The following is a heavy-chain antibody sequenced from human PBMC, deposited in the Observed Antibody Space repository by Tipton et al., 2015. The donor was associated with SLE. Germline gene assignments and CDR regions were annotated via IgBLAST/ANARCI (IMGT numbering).Heavy chain of an antibody. J-gene: IGHJ3*02. D-gene: IGHD2-15*01. CDR1: GVSISSGDSY. Sequence: LRLSCTVSGVSISSGDSYWSWIRQHPGKGLEWIGYIYYSGSTYCNPSLKSRVTISVDTSKNQFSLKLSSVTAADTAVYYCARAEGSWDAFDIWGQGTMVTVSS. CDR2: IYYSGST. CDR3: ARAEGSWDAFDI. V-gene: IGHV4-31*02.